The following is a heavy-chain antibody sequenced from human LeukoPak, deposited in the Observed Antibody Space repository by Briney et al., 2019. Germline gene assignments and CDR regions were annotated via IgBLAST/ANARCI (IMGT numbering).Heavy chain of an antibody. V-gene: IGHV1-8*01. CDR2: MNPNSGNT. J-gene: IGHJ5*02. D-gene: IGHD2-8*01. Sequence: GASVKVSCKASGYTFTSYDINWVRQAIGQGLEWMGWMNPNSGNTGYAQKFQGRVTMTRNTSISTAYVELSSLRSEDTAVYYCARGVGYCSNGVCYRRLNWFDPWGQGTLVTVSS. CDR3: ARGVGYCSNGVCYRRLNWFDP. CDR1: GYTFTSYD.